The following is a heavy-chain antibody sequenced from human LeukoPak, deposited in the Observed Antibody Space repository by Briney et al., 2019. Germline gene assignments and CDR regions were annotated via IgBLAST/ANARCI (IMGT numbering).Heavy chain of an antibody. CDR2: IYHSGST. J-gene: IGHJ4*02. CDR3: ARVEGGSSSFDY. V-gene: IGHV4-38-2*02. CDR1: GYSISSGYY. D-gene: IGHD1-26*01. Sequence: PSETLSLTCTVSGYSISSGYYWGWIRQPPGKGLEWIGSIYHSGSTYYNPSLKSRVTISVDTSKNQFSLKLSSVTAADTAVYYCARVEGGSSSFDYWGQGTLVTVSS.